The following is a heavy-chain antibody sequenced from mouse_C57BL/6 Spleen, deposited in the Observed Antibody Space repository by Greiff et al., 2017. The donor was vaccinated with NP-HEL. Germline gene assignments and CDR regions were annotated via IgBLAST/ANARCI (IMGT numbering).Heavy chain of an antibody. D-gene: IGHD4-1*02. Sequence: QVHVKQPGAELVKPGASVKVSCKASGYTFTSYWMHWVKQRPGQGLEWIGRIHPSDSDTNYNQKFKGKATLTVDKSSSTAYMQLSSLTSEDSAVYYGAIKEANWDDAMGDWGKGTSVTVAS. CDR3: AIKEANWDDAMGD. J-gene: IGHJ4*01. CDR2: IHPSDSDT. CDR1: GYTFTSYW. V-gene: IGHV1-74*01.